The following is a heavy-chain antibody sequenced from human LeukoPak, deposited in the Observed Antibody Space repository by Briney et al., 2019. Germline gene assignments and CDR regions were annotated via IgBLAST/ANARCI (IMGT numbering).Heavy chain of an antibody. CDR1: GFTFSSYG. Sequence: GGTLRLSCAASGFTFSSYGMSWVRQAPGKGLEWVSAISGSGGSTDYADSVKGRFTVSRDNSKNTLYLQMNSLRAEDTAVYYCAKEVVVVPAAIVPYYYYYMDVWGKGTTVTISS. V-gene: IGHV3-23*01. D-gene: IGHD2-2*01. J-gene: IGHJ6*03. CDR3: AKEVVVVPAAIVPYYYYYMDV. CDR2: ISGSGGST.